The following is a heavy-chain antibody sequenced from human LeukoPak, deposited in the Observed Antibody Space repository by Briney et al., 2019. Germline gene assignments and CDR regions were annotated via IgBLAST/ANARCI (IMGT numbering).Heavy chain of an antibody. CDR1: GFTFSSYA. V-gene: IGHV3-23*01. D-gene: IGHD3-22*01. J-gene: IGHJ4*02. Sequence: GGSLRLSCAASGFTFSSYAMSWVRQAPGKGLEWVSAISGSGGSTYYADSVKGRFTISRDNSKNTLYLQMNSLRAEDTAVYYCARDQDYYDSSGYCYVVWDWGQGTLVTVSS. CDR2: ISGSGGST. CDR3: ARDQDYYDSSGYCYVVWD.